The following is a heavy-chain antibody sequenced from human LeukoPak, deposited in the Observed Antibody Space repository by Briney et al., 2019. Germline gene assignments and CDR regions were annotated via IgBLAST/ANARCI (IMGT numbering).Heavy chain of an antibody. V-gene: IGHV3-11*01. J-gene: IGHJ2*01. CDR1: GFTFSDSY. D-gene: IGHD3-9*01. Sequence: TTGGSLRLSCAASGFTFSDSYMSWIRQAPGKGLEWVSYISRGGSTTYYADSVKGRFTISRDNAKNSLYLQMNSLRAEDTAVYYCAKALTGYYSFYWYFDLWGRGTLVTVSS. CDR3: AKALTGYYSFYWYFDL. CDR2: ISRGGSTT.